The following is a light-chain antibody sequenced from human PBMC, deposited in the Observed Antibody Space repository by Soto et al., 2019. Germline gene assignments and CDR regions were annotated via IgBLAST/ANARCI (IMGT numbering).Light chain of an antibody. V-gene: IGLV2-14*01. J-gene: IGLJ1*01. CDR1: SSDVGGYNY. Sequence: QSVLTQPASVSGSPGQSITISCTGTSSDVGGYNYVSWYQRHPGKAPKLMIYEVSNRPSGVSNRFSGSKSGNTASLTISWLQAEDEADYYCSSYTSRSTLYVFGTGTKVTVL. CDR2: EVS. CDR3: SSYTSRSTLYV.